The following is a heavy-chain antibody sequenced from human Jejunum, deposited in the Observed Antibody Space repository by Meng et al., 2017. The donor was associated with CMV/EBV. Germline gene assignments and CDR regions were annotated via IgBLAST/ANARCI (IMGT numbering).Heavy chain of an antibody. CDR2: ISYRYTS. Sequence: SWIRQPPGTGLEWIGFISYRYTSNYNPSLKSRVTISIDTSKNQFSLKLTSVTAADTAVYYCARDQKHALDFWSGYRGSWGSDWFDPWGQGTLVTVSS. D-gene: IGHD3-3*01. J-gene: IGHJ5*02. CDR3: ARDQKHALDFWSGYRGSWGSDWFDP. V-gene: IGHV4-59*01.